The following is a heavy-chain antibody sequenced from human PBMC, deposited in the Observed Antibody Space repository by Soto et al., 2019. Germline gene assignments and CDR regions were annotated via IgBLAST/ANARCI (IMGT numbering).Heavy chain of an antibody. CDR3: AREGGIVEPGESDY. V-gene: IGHV3-23*01. D-gene: IGHD6-13*01. CDR1: GFTFSRYS. Sequence: EVQLLESGGGVVQPGGSLRLSCSASGFTFSRYSMMWVRQAPGKGLEWVSAISGSGSKTFYADSVKGRFTISRDNSKNTLYVQMNSMRAEDTALYYCAREGGIVEPGESDYWGQGALVTVSS. J-gene: IGHJ4*02. CDR2: ISGSGSKT.